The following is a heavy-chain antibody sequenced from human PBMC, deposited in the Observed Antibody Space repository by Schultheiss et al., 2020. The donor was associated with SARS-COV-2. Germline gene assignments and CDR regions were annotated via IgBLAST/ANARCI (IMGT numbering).Heavy chain of an antibody. J-gene: IGHJ4*02. CDR2: IIPIFGTA. V-gene: IGHV1-69*01. CDR3: ARGSGPVYYYGSGSYYPFDY. CDR1: GGTFSSYA. D-gene: IGHD3-10*01. Sequence: KISCKASGGTFSSYAISWVRQAPGQGLEWMGGIIPIFGTANYAQKFQGRVTITADESTSTAYMELSSLRSEDTAVYYCARGSGPVYYYGSGSYYPFDYWGQGTLVTVSS.